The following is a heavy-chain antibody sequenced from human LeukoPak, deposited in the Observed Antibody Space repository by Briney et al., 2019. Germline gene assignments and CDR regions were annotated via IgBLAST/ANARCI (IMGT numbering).Heavy chain of an antibody. Sequence: GGSLRLSCAASGFIFSSYPMSWVRQAPGKGLEWVSSITRERGGTYYADSVKGRFTVSRDNSKNTLLLQLNSLRAEDTAVYYCAKPSPYCRTTSCSATDFYSMDVWGQGTTVIVSS. CDR3: AKPSPYCRTTSCSATDFYSMDV. J-gene: IGHJ6*02. V-gene: IGHV3-23*01. D-gene: IGHD2-2*01. CDR2: ITRERGGT. CDR1: GFIFSSYP.